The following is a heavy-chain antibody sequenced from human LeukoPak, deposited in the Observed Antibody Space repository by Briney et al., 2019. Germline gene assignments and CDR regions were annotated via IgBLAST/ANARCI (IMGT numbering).Heavy chain of an antibody. D-gene: IGHD6-19*01. CDR3: AKDRNPIAVAGYYFDY. CDR1: GFTFSSYW. V-gene: IGHV3-30*02. Sequence: GGSLRLSCAASGFTFSSYWMSWVRQAPGKGLEWVAFIRYDGSNKYYADSVKGRFTISRDNSKNTLYLQMNSLRAEDTAVYYCAKDRNPIAVAGYYFDYWGQGTLVTVSS. CDR2: IRYDGSNK. J-gene: IGHJ4*02.